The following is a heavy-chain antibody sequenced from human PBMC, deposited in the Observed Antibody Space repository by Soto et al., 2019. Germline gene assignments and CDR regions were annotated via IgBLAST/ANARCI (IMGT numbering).Heavy chain of an antibody. J-gene: IGHJ5*02. V-gene: IGHV4-30-2*01. CDR3: TRVTDR. CDR2: IYHSGST. CDR1: GGSISSGGYS. Sequence: QLQLQESGSGLVKPSQTLSLTCAVSGGSISSGGYSWSWIRQPPGKGLEWIGNIYHSGSTYYNPPFKRRVTASGERSKNQFPLKPSSVTAADTTVYYCTRVTDRWAQGALITVSS.